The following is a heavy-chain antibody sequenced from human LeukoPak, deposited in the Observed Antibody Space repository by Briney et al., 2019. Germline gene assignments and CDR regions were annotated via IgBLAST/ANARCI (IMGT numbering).Heavy chain of an antibody. J-gene: IGHJ3*02. Sequence: PSETLSLTCTVPGGSISSYYWSWIRKPPGKGLEWIGYIYYSGSTNYNPSLKSRVTISVDTSKNQFSLKLSSVTAADTAVYYCAVTIFSSDAFYIWGQGTMVTVSS. CDR3: AVTIFSSDAFYI. D-gene: IGHD3-9*01. CDR1: GGSISSYY. CDR2: IYYSGST. V-gene: IGHV4-59*01.